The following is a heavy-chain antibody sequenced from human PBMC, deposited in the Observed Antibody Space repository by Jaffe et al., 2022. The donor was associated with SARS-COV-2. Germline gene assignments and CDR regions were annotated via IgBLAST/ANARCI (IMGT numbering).Heavy chain of an antibody. D-gene: IGHD2-15*01. Sequence: EVQLLESGGGLVQPGGSLRLSCAASGFTFSSYAMSWVRQAPGKGLEWVSAISGSGGSTYYADSVKGRFTISRDNSKNTLYLQMNSLRAEDTAVYYCAKDLPVVVAATPYYYGMDVWGQGTTVTVSS. CDR2: ISGSGGST. J-gene: IGHJ6*02. V-gene: IGHV3-23*01. CDR3: AKDLPVVVAATPYYYGMDV. CDR1: GFTFSSYA.